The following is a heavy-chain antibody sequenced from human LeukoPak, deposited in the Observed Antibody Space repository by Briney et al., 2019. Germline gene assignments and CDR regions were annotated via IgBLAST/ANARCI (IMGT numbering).Heavy chain of an antibody. V-gene: IGHV4-34*01. J-gene: IGHJ4*02. D-gene: IGHD3-22*01. CDR2: INHSGST. CDR1: GGSFSGYY. CDR3: ARGGEYYDSSGYRDY. Sequence: PSETLSLTCAVYGGSFSGYYWSWIRQPPGKGLEWIGEINHSGSTNYNPSLKSRVTISVDTSKNQFSLKLSSVTAADTAVYYCARGGEYYDSSGYRDYWGQGTLVTVSS.